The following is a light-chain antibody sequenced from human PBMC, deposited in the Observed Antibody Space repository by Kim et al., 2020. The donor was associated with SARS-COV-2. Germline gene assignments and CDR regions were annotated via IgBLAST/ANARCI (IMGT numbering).Light chain of an antibody. CDR3: QQSYGTPPT. CDR2: AAS. J-gene: IGKJ1*01. V-gene: IGKV1-39*01. CDR1: HSISNY. Sequence: GDRVTITCRASHSISNYLNWYRQKAGKAPKLLISAASSLQSGVPLRFSGSGSGTDFILTISSLQPEDIATFYCQQSYGTPPTFGQGTKVDIK.